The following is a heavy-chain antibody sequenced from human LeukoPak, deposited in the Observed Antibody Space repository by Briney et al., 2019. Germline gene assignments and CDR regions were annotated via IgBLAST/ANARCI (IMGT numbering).Heavy chain of an antibody. Sequence: SETLSPTSTVSGGSITSYYSGWIRQPPGKGLEWVGYIYYGGSTNYNPSLKSRVTISVDTSKNQFSLKLSSVTAADTAVYFCARQVWYYGRSVFGFWGQGTMVTVSS. V-gene: IGHV4-59*08. J-gene: IGHJ3*01. CDR1: GGSITSYY. D-gene: IGHD3-10*01. CDR3: ARQVWYYGRSVFGF. CDR2: IYYGGST.